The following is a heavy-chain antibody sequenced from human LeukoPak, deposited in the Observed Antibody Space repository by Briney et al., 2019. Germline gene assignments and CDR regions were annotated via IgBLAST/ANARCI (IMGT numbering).Heavy chain of an antibody. V-gene: IGHV1-2*02. CDR3: ARADVLLWFGDLPENWFDP. CDR1: GYTFTGYY. D-gene: IGHD3-10*01. CDR2: INPNSGGT. Sequence: ASVKVSCKASGYTFTGYYMHWVRQAPGQGLEWMGWINPNSGGTNYAQKFQGRVTMTRDTSISTAYMELSRLRSDDTAVYYCARADVLLWFGDLPENWFDPWGQGTLVTVSS. J-gene: IGHJ5*02.